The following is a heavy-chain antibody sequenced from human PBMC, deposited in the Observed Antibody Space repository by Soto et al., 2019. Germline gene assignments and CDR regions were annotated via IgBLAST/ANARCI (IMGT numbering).Heavy chain of an antibody. CDR1: GGTFSSYA. J-gene: IGHJ5*02. CDR3: ASGTYYYDSSGYPSHGLDWFDP. D-gene: IGHD3-22*01. Sequence: ASVKVSCKASGGTFSSYAISWVRQAPGQGLEWMGGIIPIFGTANYAQKFQGRVTITADESTSTAYMELSSLRSEDTAVYYCASGTYYYDSSGYPSHGLDWFDPWGQGTLVTVSS. V-gene: IGHV1-69*13. CDR2: IIPIFGTA.